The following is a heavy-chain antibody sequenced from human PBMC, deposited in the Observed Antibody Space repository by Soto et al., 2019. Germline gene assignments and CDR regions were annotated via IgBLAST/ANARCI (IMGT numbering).Heavy chain of an antibody. D-gene: IGHD6-19*01. CDR1: YDSLSVQA. CDR2: LDQSGCT. V-gene: IGHV4-34*01. J-gene: IGHJ6*02. CDR3: AREDSYGWSGESLDV. Sequence: SDTLSLTGAGVYDSLSVQAWNWIRQSPGKGLEWIGELDQSGCTKYNPSLKSRAIISDDTSKNQFSLTLTSVTAADTAVYYGAREDSYGWSGESLDVWGQGTKVTVS.